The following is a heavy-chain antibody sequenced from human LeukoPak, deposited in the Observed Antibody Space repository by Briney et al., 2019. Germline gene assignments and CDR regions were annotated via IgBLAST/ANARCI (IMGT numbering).Heavy chain of an antibody. Sequence: SETLSLTCTVSGGSISSYYWSWIRQPPGKGLEWIGYIYYSGSTNYNPSLKSRVTISVDTSKNQFSLKLSSVTAADTAVYYRARSYDSSGYYGGDAFDIWGQGTMVTVSS. D-gene: IGHD3-22*01. CDR2: IYYSGST. CDR1: GGSISSYY. CDR3: ARSYDSSGYYGGDAFDI. V-gene: IGHV4-59*08. J-gene: IGHJ3*02.